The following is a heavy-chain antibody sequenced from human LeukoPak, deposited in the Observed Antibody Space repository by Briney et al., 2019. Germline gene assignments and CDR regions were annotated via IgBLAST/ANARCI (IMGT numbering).Heavy chain of an antibody. J-gene: IGHJ6*02. Sequence: SVKVSCKASGGTFSSYAISWVRQAPGQGLEWMGRIIPILGIANYAQKFQGRVTITADKSTSTAYMELSSLRSEDTAVYYCARGNRGYYWTMDVWGQGTTVTVSS. V-gene: IGHV1-69*04. CDR2: IIPILGIA. CDR1: GGTFSSYA. CDR3: ARGNRGYYWTMDV. D-gene: IGHD3-3*01.